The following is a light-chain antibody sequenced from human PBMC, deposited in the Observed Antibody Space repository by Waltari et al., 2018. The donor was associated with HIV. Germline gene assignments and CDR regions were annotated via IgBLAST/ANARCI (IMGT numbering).Light chain of an antibody. J-gene: IGLJ2*01. Sequence: QSALTQPASVSGSPGQSITISCTGTSSDVGNYNLVSWYQQYPGKAPQLMIYEDIKRPSGVSDRFSGSKSGNTASLTISGLQPEDEADYYCCSYGGNSTFLFGGGTKVTV. V-gene: IGLV2-23*02. CDR2: EDI. CDR3: CSYGGNSTFL. CDR1: SSDVGNYNL.